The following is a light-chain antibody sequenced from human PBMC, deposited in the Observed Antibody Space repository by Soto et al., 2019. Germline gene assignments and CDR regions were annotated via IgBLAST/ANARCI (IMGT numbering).Light chain of an antibody. CDR1: SSDIGNNH. CDR3: VTWRSSVSGVV. CDR2: DNN. Sequence: QSVLTQPPSVSAAPGQTVTISCSGSSSDIGNNHVSWYQQLPGTAPKLLINDNNQRPPGIPDRISGSKSGTSATLVITGHQSGDEADYYCVTWRSSVSGVVFGGGTKLTVL. V-gene: IGLV1-51*01. J-gene: IGLJ3*02.